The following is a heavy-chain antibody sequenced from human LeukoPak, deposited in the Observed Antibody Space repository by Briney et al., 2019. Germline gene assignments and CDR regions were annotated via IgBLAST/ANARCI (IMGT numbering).Heavy chain of an antibody. J-gene: IGHJ3*02. D-gene: IGHD6-13*01. CDR3: ARLHSSSWYPPAFDI. V-gene: IGHV4-39*01. Sequence: PSETLSLTCTVSGGSISSSSYYWGWIRQPPGKGLEWIGSIYYSGSTYYNPSLKSRVTISVDTSKNQFSLKLSSVTAADTAVYYCARLHSSSWYPPAFDIWGQGTMVTVSS. CDR2: IYYSGST. CDR1: GGSISSSSYY.